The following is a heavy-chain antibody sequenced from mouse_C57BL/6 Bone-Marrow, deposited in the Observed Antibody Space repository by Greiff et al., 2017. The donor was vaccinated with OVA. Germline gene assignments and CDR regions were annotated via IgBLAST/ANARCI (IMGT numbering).Heavy chain of an antibody. CDR3: TKLWPWFAY. Sequence: VQLQQSGAELVRPGASVKLSCTASGFNIKDDYMHWVKQRPEQGLEWIGWIDPENGDTEYASKFQGKATITADTSSNTAYLQLSSLKSEDTAVYYCTKLWPWFAYWGQGTLVTVSA. CDR1: GFNIKDDY. J-gene: IGHJ3*01. CDR2: IDPENGDT. D-gene: IGHD1-1*02. V-gene: IGHV14-4*01.